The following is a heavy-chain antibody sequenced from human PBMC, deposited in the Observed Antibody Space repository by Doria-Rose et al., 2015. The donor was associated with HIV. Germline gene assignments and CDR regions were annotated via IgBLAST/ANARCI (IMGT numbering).Heavy chain of an antibody. CDR2: NFSDDER. D-gene: IGHD6-13*01. CDR3: ARIKSSRWYHKYYFDF. CDR1: GVSLSSPGMG. J-gene: IGHJ4*02. Sequence: QESGPVLVKPTETLTLTCTVFGVSLSSPGMGVSWIRQPPGKALEWLAHNFSDDERSYKTSLKSRLTISRGTSKSQVVLTMTDMDPVDTATYYCARIKSSRWYHKYYFDFWGQGTLVIVSA. V-gene: IGHV2-26*01.